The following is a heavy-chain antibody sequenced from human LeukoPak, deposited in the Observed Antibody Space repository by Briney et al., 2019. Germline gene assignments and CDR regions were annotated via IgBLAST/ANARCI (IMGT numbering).Heavy chain of an antibody. D-gene: IGHD3-22*01. V-gene: IGHV1-2*02. Sequence: ASVKVPCKASGYTFTGYYMHWVRQAPGQGLEWMGWINPNSGGTNYAQKFQGRVTMTRDTSISTAYMELSRLRSDDTAVYYCARDRGYYDSSGFYSHGWFDPWGQGTLVTVSS. CDR1: GYTFTGYY. CDR2: INPNSGGT. CDR3: ARDRGYYDSSGFYSHGWFDP. J-gene: IGHJ5*02.